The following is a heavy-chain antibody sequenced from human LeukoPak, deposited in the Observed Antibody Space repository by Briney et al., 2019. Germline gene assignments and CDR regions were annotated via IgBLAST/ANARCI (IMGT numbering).Heavy chain of an antibody. Sequence: PGGSLRLSCAASGFTFSSYSMNWVRQAPGKGLEWVSYISSSSSTIYYADSVKGRFTISRDNAKNSLYLQMNSLRDEDTAVYYCARDVGLEYSSSWFDYWGQGTLVTVSS. J-gene: IGHJ4*02. D-gene: IGHD6-13*01. CDR3: ARDVGLEYSSSWFDY. CDR2: ISSSSSTI. V-gene: IGHV3-48*02. CDR1: GFTFSSYS.